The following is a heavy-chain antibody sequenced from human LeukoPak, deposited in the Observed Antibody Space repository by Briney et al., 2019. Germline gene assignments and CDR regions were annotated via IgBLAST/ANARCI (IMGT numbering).Heavy chain of an antibody. J-gene: IGHJ2*01. Sequence: GGSLRLSCAASGFTFDDYGMSWVRQAPGKGLEWASGINWNGGSTGYADSVKGRFTISRDNAKNSLYLQMNSLSAEDTALYYCARPTTYSYWYFDLWGRGTLVTVSS. CDR2: INWNGGST. D-gene: IGHD2-15*01. CDR1: GFTFDDYG. CDR3: ARPTTYSYWYFDL. V-gene: IGHV3-20*04.